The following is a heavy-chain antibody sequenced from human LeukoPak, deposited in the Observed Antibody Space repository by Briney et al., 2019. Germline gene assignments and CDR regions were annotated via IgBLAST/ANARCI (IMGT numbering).Heavy chain of an antibody. CDR2: ISWYSGSI. D-gene: IGHD1-26*01. Sequence: GGSLTLSCAASGFTFHDYAMHWVRQAPGKGLDWVSGISWYSGSILYADSVKGRFTISRDNAKNSLYLQMNSLRAEDTALYCCAKEYSGSENGMDVWGQGTTVTVSS. J-gene: IGHJ6*02. CDR1: GFTFHDYA. CDR3: AKEYSGSENGMDV. V-gene: IGHV3-9*01.